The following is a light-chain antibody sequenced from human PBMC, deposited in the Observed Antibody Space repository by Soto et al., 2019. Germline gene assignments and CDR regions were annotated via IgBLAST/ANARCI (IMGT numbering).Light chain of an antibody. V-gene: IGKV1-5*01. CDR3: KQYNSYSWT. CDR2: DAS. J-gene: IGKJ1*01. CDR1: ESVSKW. Sequence: DIQMTQSPSSLSASVGDKVTITCRATESVSKWLAWYQEKPGNPPRPLIYDASTLESGVPSRFSGSGSGTEFTLTISSLQPDDFAIYYCKQYNSYSWTFGQGTKVEIK.